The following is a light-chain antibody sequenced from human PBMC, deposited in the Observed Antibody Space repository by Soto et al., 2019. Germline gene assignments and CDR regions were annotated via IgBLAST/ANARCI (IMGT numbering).Light chain of an antibody. CDR3: QQYNSWWT. Sequence: DIPMTQSPSTLSASVRDRVTITCRASQSISSWLAWYQQKPGKAPKLLIYDASSLESGVPSRFSGSGSGTEFTLTISSLQPDDFATYYCQQYNSWWTFGQGTKVEIK. CDR1: QSISSW. J-gene: IGKJ1*01. V-gene: IGKV1-5*01. CDR2: DAS.